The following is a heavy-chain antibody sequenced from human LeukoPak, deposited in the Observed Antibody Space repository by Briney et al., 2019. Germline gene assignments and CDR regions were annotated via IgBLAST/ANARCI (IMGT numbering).Heavy chain of an antibody. D-gene: IGHD4-17*01. V-gene: IGHV4-34*01. J-gene: IGHJ3*02. CDR3: ARDLVTVTKGFDI. CDR1: VGSFSGYY. CDR2: INHSGST. Sequence: SETLSLTCAVYVGSFSGYYWSWIRQPPGKGLEWIGEINHSGSTNYNSSLKSRVTISVDTSKNQFSLKLTSVTAADTAVYYCARDLVTVTKGFDIWGQGTMVSVSS.